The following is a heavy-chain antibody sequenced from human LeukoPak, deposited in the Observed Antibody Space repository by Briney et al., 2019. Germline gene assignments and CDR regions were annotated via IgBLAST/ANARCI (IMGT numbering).Heavy chain of an antibody. D-gene: IGHD4-17*01. CDR2: ISAYNGNT. J-gene: IGHJ6*02. Sequence: ASVKVSCKASGYTFTSYGISWARQAPGQGLEWMGWISAYNGNTNYAQKLQGRVTMTTDTSTSTAYMELRSLRSDDTAVYYCARDFYGDPLYYYYGMDVWGQGTTVTVSS. V-gene: IGHV1-18*01. CDR1: GYTFTSYG. CDR3: ARDFYGDPLYYYYGMDV.